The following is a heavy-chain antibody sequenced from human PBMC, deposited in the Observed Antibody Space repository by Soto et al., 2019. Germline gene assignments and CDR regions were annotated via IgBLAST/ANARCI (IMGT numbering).Heavy chain of an antibody. D-gene: IGHD2-2*01. CDR2: IYYSGST. Sequence: TLSLTCTVSGGSISSYYWSWIRQPPGKGLEWIGYIYYSGSTNYNPSLKSRVTISVDTSKNQFSLKLSSVTAAGTAVYYCARLRARYCSSTSCYLGNWFDPWGQGTLVTVSS. CDR3: ARLRARYCSSTSCYLGNWFDP. CDR1: GGSISSYY. J-gene: IGHJ5*02. V-gene: IGHV4-59*08.